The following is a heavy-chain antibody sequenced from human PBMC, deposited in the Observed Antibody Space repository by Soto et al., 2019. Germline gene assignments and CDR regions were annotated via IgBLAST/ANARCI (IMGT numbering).Heavy chain of an antibody. D-gene: IGHD6-25*01. V-gene: IGHV3-23*01. J-gene: IGHJ4*02. CDR2: LSGSGNTA. CDR1: GFTFRSFA. CDR3: AKDPYLTSGSYRGDY. Sequence: PGGSLRLSCVGSGFTFRSFAMSWVRQAPGKGLEWVSTLSGSGNTANYADSVKGRFTISRDNPRSTLYLQMNILTADDTAVYYCAKDPYLTSGSYRGDYWGQGTLVTVSS.